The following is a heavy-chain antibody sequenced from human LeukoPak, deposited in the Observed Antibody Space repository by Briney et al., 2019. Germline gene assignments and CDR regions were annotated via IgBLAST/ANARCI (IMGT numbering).Heavy chain of an antibody. CDR2: ISWNSGSI. CDR3: AQDIYSSNWYYFDS. Sequence: GGSLRLSCAASGFTFDDYAMHWVRQAPGKGLEWVSGISWNSGSIGYADSVRGRFTISRDNAENSLYLQMNSLRAEDTALYYCAQDIYSSNWYYFDSWGQGTLVTVSS. V-gene: IGHV3-9*01. J-gene: IGHJ4*02. CDR1: GFTFDDYA. D-gene: IGHD6-13*01.